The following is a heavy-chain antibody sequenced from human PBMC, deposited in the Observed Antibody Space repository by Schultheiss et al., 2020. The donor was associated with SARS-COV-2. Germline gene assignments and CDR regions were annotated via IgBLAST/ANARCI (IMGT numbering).Heavy chain of an antibody. CDR1: GFTFSSYG. V-gene: IGHV3-33*06. J-gene: IGHJ1*01. Sequence: GGSLRLSCAASGFTFSSYGMHWVRQAPGKGLEWVAVIWYDGSNKYYADSVKGRFTISRDNSKNTLYLQMNSLRAENTAVYYCAKDHLPGIAAAGTSYFQHWGQGTLVTVSS. D-gene: IGHD6-13*01. CDR3: AKDHLPGIAAAGTSYFQH. CDR2: IWYDGSNK.